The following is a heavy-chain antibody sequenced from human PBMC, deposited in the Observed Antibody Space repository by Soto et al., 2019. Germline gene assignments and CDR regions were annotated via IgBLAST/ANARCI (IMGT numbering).Heavy chain of an antibody. CDR3: ARAPPYYGSGSPGGP. CDR2: MNPNSGNT. J-gene: IGHJ5*02. CDR1: GYTFTSYD. V-gene: IGHV1-8*01. Sequence: QVPLVQSGAEVKKHGASEKVCCKASGYTFTSYDINWVRQATGQGLEWMGWMNPNSGNTGYAQKFQGRVTMTRNTPIGTAYMELGCLCSEDTAVYYCARAPPYYGSGSPGGPWGQGTLVTVSS. D-gene: IGHD3-10*01.